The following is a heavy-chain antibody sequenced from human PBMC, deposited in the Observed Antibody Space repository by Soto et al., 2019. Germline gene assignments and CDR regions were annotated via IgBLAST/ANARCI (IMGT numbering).Heavy chain of an antibody. Sequence: WRTLSLTCTVSGGSIYRSGYYWGWIRQPPGRGLEWIGNIDYNGVTYSNPSLKSRVTISRDTSKNQFSLKLTSVTAADTALYYCGKVLVGATGHTDSDSWGPGTLVTVSS. D-gene: IGHD2-15*01. CDR2: IDYNGVT. CDR3: GKVLVGATGHTDSDS. CDR1: GGSIYRSGYY. V-gene: IGHV4-39*01. J-gene: IGHJ4*02.